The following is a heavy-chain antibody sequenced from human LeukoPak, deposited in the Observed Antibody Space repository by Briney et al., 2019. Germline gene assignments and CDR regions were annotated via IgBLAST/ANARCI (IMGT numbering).Heavy chain of an antibody. CDR3: ARDSSGYTYGIDY. D-gene: IGHD5-18*01. J-gene: IGHJ4*02. CDR1: GYTFTTYT. CDR2: INTNTGNP. V-gene: IGHV7-4-1*02. Sequence: ASVKIPCKASGYTFTTYTMNWVRQAPGQGLEWMGWINTNTGNPTYAQGFTGRFVFSVDTSVSTAYLQISSLKAEDTAVYYCARDSSGYTYGIDYWGQGTLVTVSS.